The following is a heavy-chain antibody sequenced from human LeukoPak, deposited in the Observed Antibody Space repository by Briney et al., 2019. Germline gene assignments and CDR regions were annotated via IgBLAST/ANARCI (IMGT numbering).Heavy chain of an antibody. CDR1: GYTFTGYY. D-gene: IGHD6-13*01. CDR3: AREPRSWYYFDY. J-gene: IGHJ4*02. Sequence: ASVKVSCKASGYTFTGYYMHWVRQAPGQGLEWMGWINPNSGGTNYAQKFQGGVTMTRDTSISTAYMELSRLRSDDTAVYYCAREPRSWYYFDYWGQGTLVTVSS. V-gene: IGHV1-2*02. CDR2: INPNSGGT.